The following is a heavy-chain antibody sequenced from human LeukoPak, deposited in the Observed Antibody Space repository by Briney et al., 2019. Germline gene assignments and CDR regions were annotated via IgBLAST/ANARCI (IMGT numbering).Heavy chain of an antibody. CDR3: AREGIAVAGNSYYMDV. D-gene: IGHD6-19*01. V-gene: IGHV1-2*02. CDR1: GYTFTGYY. Sequence: ASVKVSCKASGYTFTGYYMHWVRQAPGQGLAWMGWINPNSGGTNYAQKFQGRITMTRDTSISTAYMELSRLRSDDTAVYYCAREGIAVAGNSYYMDVWGKGTTVTVSS. CDR2: INPNSGGT. J-gene: IGHJ6*03.